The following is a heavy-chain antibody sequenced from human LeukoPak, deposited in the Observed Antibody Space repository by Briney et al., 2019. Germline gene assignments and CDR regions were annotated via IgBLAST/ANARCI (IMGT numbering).Heavy chain of an antibody. CDR1: GGSITTTNY. V-gene: IGHV4-4*02. CDR2: ISLAGRT. Sequence: SGTLSLTCGVSGGSITTTNYWSWVRQPPGGGLEWIGEISLAGRTRYNPSLKSRVTISVDTSKNQFSLKLSSVTAADTAVYYCATASGSLDAFDIWGQGTMVTVSS. CDR3: ATASGSLDAFDI. J-gene: IGHJ3*02. D-gene: IGHD1-26*01.